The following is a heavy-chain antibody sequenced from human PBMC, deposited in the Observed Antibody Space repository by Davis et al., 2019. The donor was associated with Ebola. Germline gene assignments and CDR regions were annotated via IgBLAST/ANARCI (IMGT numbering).Heavy chain of an antibody. CDR1: GFTFSSYS. CDR3: ARDQGNYGDVPYYYYGMDV. Sequence: GGSLRLSCAASGFTFSSYSMNWVRQAPGKGLEWVAVIWYDGSNKYYADSVKGRFTISRDNSKNTLYLQMNSLRAEDTAVYYCARDQGNYGDVPYYYYGMDVWGQGTTVTVSS. CDR2: IWYDGSNK. J-gene: IGHJ6*02. V-gene: IGHV3-33*08. D-gene: IGHD4-17*01.